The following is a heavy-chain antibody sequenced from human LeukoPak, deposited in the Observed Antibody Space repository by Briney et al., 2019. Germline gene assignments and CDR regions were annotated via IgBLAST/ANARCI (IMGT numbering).Heavy chain of an antibody. Sequence: GGSLRLSCAASGFTFSSYAMSWVRQAPGKGLEWVSAISGSGGSTYYADSVKGRFTIPRDNSKNTLHLQMNSLRAEDTAVYYCAKDRGRCSSTSCSHDAFDIWGQGTMVTVSS. V-gene: IGHV3-23*01. CDR1: GFTFSSYA. CDR2: ISGSGGST. D-gene: IGHD2-2*01. CDR3: AKDRGRCSSTSCSHDAFDI. J-gene: IGHJ3*02.